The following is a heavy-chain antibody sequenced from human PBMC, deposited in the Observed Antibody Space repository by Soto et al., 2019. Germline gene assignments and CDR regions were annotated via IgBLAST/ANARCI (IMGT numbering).Heavy chain of an antibody. J-gene: IGHJ5*02. CDR1: GYTFTSYY. D-gene: IGHD2-2*01. Sequence: ASVKVSCKASGYTFTSYYMHWVRQAPGQGLEWMGIINPSGGSTSYAQKFQGRVTMTRDTSTSTVYMELSSLRSEDTAVYYCARDRDIVVVPAATGYGDLTWFDPWGQGTLVTVSS. CDR3: ARDRDIVVVPAATGYGDLTWFDP. CDR2: INPSGGST. V-gene: IGHV1-46*01.